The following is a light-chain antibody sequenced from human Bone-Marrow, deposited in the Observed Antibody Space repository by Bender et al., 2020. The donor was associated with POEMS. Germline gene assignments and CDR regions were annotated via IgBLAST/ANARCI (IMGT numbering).Light chain of an antibody. Sequence: QSVLTQPPSASGTPGQRVTISCSGSNSNIGTNAVNWYQQFPGTAPKLLSYSDNQRPSGVPDRFYAFKSGTSASLANSGLQSEDEADYYCAAWDAGLSSGVFGGGTKLTVL. CDR2: SDN. J-gene: IGLJ3*02. V-gene: IGLV1-44*01. CDR3: AAWDAGLSSGV. CDR1: NSNIGTNA.